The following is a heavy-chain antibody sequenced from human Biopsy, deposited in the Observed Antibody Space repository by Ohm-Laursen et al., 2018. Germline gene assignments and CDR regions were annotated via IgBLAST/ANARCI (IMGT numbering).Heavy chain of an antibody. CDR1: GYTFTNYN. V-gene: IGHV1-8*01. D-gene: IGHD3-22*01. CDR3: ARDFNYDGGGSFNFDY. Sequence: ASVKVSCKASGYTFTNYNVNWVRQATGQGLEWMGWMNPNSGNTGYAQKSQGRVTMTRNTSISTAYMELSSLTSVDTAVYYCARDFNYDGGGSFNFDYWGQGTLVTVSS. J-gene: IGHJ4*02. CDR2: MNPNSGNT.